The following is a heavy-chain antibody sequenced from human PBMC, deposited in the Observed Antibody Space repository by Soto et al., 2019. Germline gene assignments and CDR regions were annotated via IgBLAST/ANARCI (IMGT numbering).Heavy chain of an antibody. V-gene: IGHV3-7*03. D-gene: IGHD3-16*01. Sequence: EVQLVESGGALVQPGGSLRLSCAASGFSFTTYWMNWVRQAPGKGLEWVANIKPDGSGQYYLDSVKGRFAISRDNAKNSLYLQLSSRRADDTAIYFCAREGRYMGAWDYWGQGTPVTVSS. J-gene: IGHJ4*02. CDR3: AREGRYMGAWDY. CDR2: IKPDGSGQ. CDR1: GFSFTTYW.